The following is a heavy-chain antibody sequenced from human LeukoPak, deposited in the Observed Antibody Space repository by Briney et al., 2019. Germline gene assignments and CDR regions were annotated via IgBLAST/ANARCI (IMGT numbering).Heavy chain of an antibody. Sequence: ASVKVSCKASGYTFINYGITWVRQAPGQGLEWMGWISAYNSAYNGNTHYAQKLQGRVTMTTDTSTNTGYMELRSLRSDDTAVYYCATVSPLITMVRGVVDAFDIWGQGTMVTVSS. D-gene: IGHD3-10*01. CDR3: ATVSPLITMVRGVVDAFDI. J-gene: IGHJ3*02. CDR1: GYTFINYG. CDR2: ISAYNSAYNGNT. V-gene: IGHV1-18*01.